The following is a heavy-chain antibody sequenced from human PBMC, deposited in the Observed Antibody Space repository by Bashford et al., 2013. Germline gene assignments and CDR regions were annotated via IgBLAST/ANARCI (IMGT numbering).Heavy chain of an antibody. CDR2: IYSGGST. J-gene: IGHJ4*02. Sequence: GGSLRLSCAASGFTVSSNYMSWVRQAPGKGLDWISVIYSGGSTYYADSVKGRFTISRDNSRNTLYLQLSRLTAADTAKYYCVKDAPKAFEFWGQGALVTVSS. CDR1: GFTVSSNY. CDR3: VKDAPKAFEF. V-gene: IGHV3-53*01. D-gene: IGHD2-15*01.